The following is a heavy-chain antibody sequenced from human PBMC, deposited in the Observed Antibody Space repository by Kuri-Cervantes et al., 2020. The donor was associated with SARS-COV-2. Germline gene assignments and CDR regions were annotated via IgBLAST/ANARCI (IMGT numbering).Heavy chain of an antibody. D-gene: IGHD4-11*01. V-gene: IGHV3-7*01. CDR1: GFTFSSYW. CDR3: ARGFNSNYVSAFDY. J-gene: IGHJ4*02. CDR2: IKQDGSEK. Sequence: GGSLRLSCAASGFTFSSYWMSWVRQAPGKGLEWVANIKQDGSEKYYVDSVKGRFTISRDNAKNSLYLQMNSLRAEDTAVYYCARGFNSNYVSAFDYWGQGTLVTVSS.